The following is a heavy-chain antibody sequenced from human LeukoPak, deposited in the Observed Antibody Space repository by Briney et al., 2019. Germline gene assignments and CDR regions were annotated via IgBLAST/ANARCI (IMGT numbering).Heavy chain of an antibody. CDR2: ISGSGGST. D-gene: IGHD3-16*02. Sequence: AGGSLRLSCAASGFIFSSYAMSWVRQAPGKGLEWVSAISGSGGSTYYADSVKGRFTISRDNSKNTLYLQMNSLRAEDTAVYYCAKDQGGYGFPQYYYYYYGMDVWGQGTTVTVSS. CDR3: AKDQGGYGFPQYYYYYYGMDV. CDR1: GFIFSSYA. J-gene: IGHJ6*02. V-gene: IGHV3-23*01.